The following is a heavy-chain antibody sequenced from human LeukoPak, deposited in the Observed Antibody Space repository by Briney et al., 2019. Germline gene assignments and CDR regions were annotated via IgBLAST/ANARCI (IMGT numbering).Heavy chain of an antibody. D-gene: IGHD3-9*01. CDR2: ISGSGGST. Sequence: GGSLRLSCAASGFTFISYAMSWVRQAPGKGLKWVSAISGSGGSTYYADSVKGRFTISRDNSKNTLYLQMNSLRAEDTSFFFKQKTAYDILTGYYSLDYWGQGTLVTVSS. J-gene: IGHJ4*02. CDR1: GFTFISYA. CDR3: QKTAYDILTGYYSLDY. V-gene: IGHV3-23*01.